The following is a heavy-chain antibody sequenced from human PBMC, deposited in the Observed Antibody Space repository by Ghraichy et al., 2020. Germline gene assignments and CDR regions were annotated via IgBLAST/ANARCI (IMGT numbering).Heavy chain of an antibody. CDR1: GFTFSSYS. D-gene: IGHD3-10*01. J-gene: IGHJ4*02. CDR2: ISSSSTI. Sequence: GGSLRLSCAASGFTFSSYSMNWVRQAPGKGLEWVSYISSSSTIYYADSVKGRFTISRDNAKNSLSLQMNSLRDEDTAVYYCARVFGAAPAYWGQGTLVTVSS. CDR3: ARVFGAAPAY. V-gene: IGHV3-48*02.